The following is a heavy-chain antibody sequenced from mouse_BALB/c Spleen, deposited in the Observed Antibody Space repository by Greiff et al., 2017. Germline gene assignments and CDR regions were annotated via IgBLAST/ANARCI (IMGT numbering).Heavy chain of an antibody. V-gene: IGHV5-9*03. D-gene: IGHD2-3*01. CDR1: GFTFSSYT. J-gene: IGHJ4*01. CDR2: ISSGGGNT. Sequence: EVKLMESGGGLVKPGGSLKLSCAASGFTFSSYTMSWVRQTPEKRLEWVATISSGGGNTYYPDSVKGRFTISRDNAKNNLYLQMSSLRSEDTALYYCARFYDGYAMDYWGQGTSVTVSS. CDR3: ARFYDGYAMDY.